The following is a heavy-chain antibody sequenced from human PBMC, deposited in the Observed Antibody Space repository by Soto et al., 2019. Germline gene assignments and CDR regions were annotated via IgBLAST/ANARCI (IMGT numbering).Heavy chain of an antibody. Sequence: QAQLVESGGGAVQPGRSLRLSCAAPGFIFNIYGMHWVRQAPGKGLEWVAVISYDGRSKYYADSVKGRFTVSRDNSNDTVYLQLTSLRAGDTVVYYCAKDTFAYCRGGSSLSYYGMDVWGQGTTVTVSS. CDR2: ISYDGRSK. J-gene: IGHJ6*02. V-gene: IGHV3-30*18. CDR1: GFIFNIYG. D-gene: IGHD2-15*01. CDR3: AKDTFAYCRGGSSLSYYGMDV.